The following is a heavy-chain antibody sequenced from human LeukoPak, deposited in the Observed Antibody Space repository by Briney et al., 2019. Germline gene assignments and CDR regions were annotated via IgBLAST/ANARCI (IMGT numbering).Heavy chain of an antibody. CDR2: IYYSGTT. Sequence: SETLSLTCTVSGGSISSYYWTWMRQPPGMGLEWIGYIYYSGTTDYNSSLKSRVTISVDTSKNQFSLKLSSVTAADTAVYYCARYSSGWSYFDYWGQGTLVTVSS. J-gene: IGHJ4*02. V-gene: IGHV4-59*01. D-gene: IGHD6-19*01. CDR3: ARYSSGWSYFDY. CDR1: GGSISSYY.